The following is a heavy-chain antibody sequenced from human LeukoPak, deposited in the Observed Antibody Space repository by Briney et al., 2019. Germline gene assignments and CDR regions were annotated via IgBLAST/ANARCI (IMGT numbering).Heavy chain of an antibody. D-gene: IGHD5-12*01. CDR3: ARDEGGYGGFDY. Sequence: SVKVSCKASGGTFSSYAISWVRQAPGQGLEWMGGIIPIFGTANYAQKFQGRVTITADESTSTAYMELSSLGSEDTAVYYCARDEGGYGGFDYWGQGTLVTVSS. J-gene: IGHJ4*02. CDR1: GGTFSSYA. V-gene: IGHV1-69*13. CDR2: IIPIFGTA.